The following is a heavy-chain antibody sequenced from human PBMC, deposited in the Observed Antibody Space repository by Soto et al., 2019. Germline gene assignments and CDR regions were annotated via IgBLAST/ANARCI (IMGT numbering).Heavy chain of an antibody. CDR1: GFSFSNYV. V-gene: IGHV3-23*01. D-gene: IGHD3-10*01. CDR3: AKGRYYGSGSHKNSFDI. CDR2: ISADIT. J-gene: IGHJ3*02. Sequence: EVQLLESGGGLVQPGGSLRLSCAASGFSFSNYVMTWVRQAPGKGLEWVSLISADITYYAESVKGRFTISRDNSKNTLYLQMNSLRGEDTAMYYCAKGRYYGSGSHKNSFDIWGQGTMVTVSS.